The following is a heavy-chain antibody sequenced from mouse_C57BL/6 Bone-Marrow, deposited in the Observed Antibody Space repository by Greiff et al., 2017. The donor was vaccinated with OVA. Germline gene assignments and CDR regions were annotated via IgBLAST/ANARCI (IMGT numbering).Heavy chain of an antibody. V-gene: IGHV1-26*01. D-gene: IGHD1-2*01. CDR1: GYTFTDYY. CDR2: INPNNGGT. J-gene: IGHJ3*01. CDR3: ARSGPYYGLS. Sequence: EVQLQQSGPELVKPGASVKISCKASGYTFTDYYMNWVKQSHGKSLEWIGDINPNNGGTSYNQKFKGKATLTVDKSSSTAYMELRSLTSEDSAVYYCARSGPYYGLSWGQGTLVTVSA.